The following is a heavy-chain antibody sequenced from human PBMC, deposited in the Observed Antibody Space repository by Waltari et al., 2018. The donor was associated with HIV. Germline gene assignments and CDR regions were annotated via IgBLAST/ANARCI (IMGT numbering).Heavy chain of an antibody. V-gene: IGHV3-23*01. D-gene: IGHD6-13*01. CDR1: GFSFSIYA. J-gene: IGHJ5*02. CDR3: TKDPVTAVGNINWFDP. CDR2: ISGSGDNR. Sequence: EVQLLESGGGLVQPGGSLRLPCRDPGFSFSIYALNWGRQAPGKGLEWVSGISGSGDNRYYADSVKGRFTISRDNSKNKVFLQMKSLRPEDTACYYCTKDPVTAVGNINWFDPWGQGTLVTVSS.